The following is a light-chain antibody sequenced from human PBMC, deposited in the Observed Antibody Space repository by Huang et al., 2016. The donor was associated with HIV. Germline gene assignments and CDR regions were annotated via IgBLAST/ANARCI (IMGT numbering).Light chain of an antibody. CDR2: LSS. Sequence: DIVMTQSPLSLPVTPGEPASIPCRSSQSRLHSNGYNYLDWYLQKPGQSPQLLMYLSSNRASGVPDRFSGSGSVVDFTLKISRVEAEDAGVYYCMQSLQTPRTFGQGTRLEIK. CDR3: MQSLQTPRT. CDR1: QSRLHSNGYNY. V-gene: IGKV2-28*01. J-gene: IGKJ5*01.